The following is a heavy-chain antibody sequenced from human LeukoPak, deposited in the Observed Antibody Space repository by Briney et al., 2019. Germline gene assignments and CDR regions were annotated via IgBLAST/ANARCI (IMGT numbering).Heavy chain of an antibody. CDR3: ARVEGMYSVSFDF. V-gene: IGHV4-38-2*02. Sequence: PSETLSLTCSVSGYSINIGYYWGWIRQPPGKGLEWIGSIYNNGITFYNPSLKGRVSISVDTSKNQFSLNLNSVTATDTAVYYCARVEGMYSVSFDFWGQGSLVTVSS. CDR2: IYNNGIT. D-gene: IGHD2-15*01. CDR1: GYSINIGYY. J-gene: IGHJ4*02.